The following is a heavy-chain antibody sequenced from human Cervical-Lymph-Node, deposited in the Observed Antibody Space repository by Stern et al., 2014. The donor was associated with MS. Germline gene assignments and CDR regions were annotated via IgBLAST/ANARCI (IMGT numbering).Heavy chain of an antibody. CDR3: AVDQGGIAVY. J-gene: IGHJ4*02. V-gene: IGHV1-69*01. D-gene: IGHD6-19*01. Sequence: VQLVQSGAEVKKPGSSVKVSCKASGGTFSMSTISWVRQAPGQGLEWMGGIIPMFGTSNYAQKFQGRVTTSADESTNTAYLELTRLTSEDTAVYFCAVDQGGIAVYWGQGTLVTVSS. CDR2: IIPMFGTS. CDR1: GGTFSMST.